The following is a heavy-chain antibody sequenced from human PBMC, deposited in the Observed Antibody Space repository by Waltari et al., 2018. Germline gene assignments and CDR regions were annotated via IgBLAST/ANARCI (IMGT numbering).Heavy chain of an antibody. J-gene: IGHJ4*02. Sequence: QLQLQESGPGLVKPSETLSLTRIVSGDSISSRSYYWGWIRQPPGKGLEWIGTISNGGNTFYNPSLKSRVTISVDTSKNQFSLRLSSVTAADTAVYDCARDREGGIVYNWGQGTLVTVSS. CDR1: GDSISSRSYY. CDR2: ISNGGNT. CDR3: ARDREGGIVYN. V-gene: IGHV4-39*07. D-gene: IGHD3-16*01.